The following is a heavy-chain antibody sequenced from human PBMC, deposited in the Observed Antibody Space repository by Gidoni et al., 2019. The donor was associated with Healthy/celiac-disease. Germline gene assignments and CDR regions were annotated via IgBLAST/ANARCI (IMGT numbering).Heavy chain of an antibody. CDR2: IYHSGST. CDR3: AKDLSSYAFDI. D-gene: IGHD3-16*01. J-gene: IGHJ3*02. V-gene: IGHV4-38-2*02. Sequence: IGSIYHSGSTYYNPSLKSRVTISVDTSKNQFSLKLSSVTAADTAVYYCAKDLSSYAFDIWGQGTMVTVSS.